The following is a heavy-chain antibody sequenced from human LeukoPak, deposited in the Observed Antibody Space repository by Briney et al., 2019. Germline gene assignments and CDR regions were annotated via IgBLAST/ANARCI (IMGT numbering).Heavy chain of an antibody. D-gene: IGHD3-22*01. CDR1: GFLFRGYV. CDR3: AKARRVITTVFDY. V-gene: IGHV3-23*01. CDR2: ISGSGDST. Sequence: PGGSLRLSCAASGFLFRGYVMTWIRQAPGKGLEWVSTISGSGDSTYYADSVKGRFTISRDNSKNTLYLQMNSLRAEDTAVYYCAKARRVITTVFDYWGQGTLVTVSS. J-gene: IGHJ4*02.